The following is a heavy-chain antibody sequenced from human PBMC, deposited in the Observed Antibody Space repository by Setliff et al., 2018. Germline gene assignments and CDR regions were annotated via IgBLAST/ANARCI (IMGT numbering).Heavy chain of an antibody. V-gene: IGHV1-69*05. D-gene: IGHD2-2*01. CDR2: IIPNFGTT. J-gene: IGHJ6*03. CDR3: AREVVVVKSAINYYYYMDV. Sequence: SVKVSCKASGGTFSSYGISWVRQAPGQGLEWMGGIIPNFGTTSYAQKFQGRVTITTDESTNTASMELSSLRSDDTAVFYCAREVVVVKSAINYYYYMDVWGKGTTVTVSS. CDR1: GGTFSSYG.